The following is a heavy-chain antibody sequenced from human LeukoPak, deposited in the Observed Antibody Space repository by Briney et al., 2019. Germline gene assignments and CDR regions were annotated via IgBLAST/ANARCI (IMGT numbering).Heavy chain of an antibody. V-gene: IGHV1-2*06. CDR1: GYTLTDYY. CDR3: ARVGYYESSGYYEY. Sequence: ASVEVSCKASGYTLTDYYMHWVRQAPGQGLEWMGRINPNSGGTNYAQKFQGRVTMTRDTSISTVYMELSRLRSDDTAVYYCARVGYYESSGYYEYWGQGTLVTVSS. J-gene: IGHJ4*02. D-gene: IGHD3-22*01. CDR2: INPNSGGT.